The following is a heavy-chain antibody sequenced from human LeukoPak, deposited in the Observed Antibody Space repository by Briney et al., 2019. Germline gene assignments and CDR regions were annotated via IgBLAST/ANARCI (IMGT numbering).Heavy chain of an antibody. CDR1: GFTVSSNY. J-gene: IGHJ4*02. Sequence: PGGSLRLSCAASGFTVSSNYMSWVRQAPGKGLEWVSVIYSGGSTYYADSVKGRFTISRDNSKNTLYLQMNSLRAEDTAVYYCARVSSSWGHYFDYWGQGTLVTVSS. CDR2: IYSGGST. D-gene: IGHD6-13*01. V-gene: IGHV3-53*01. CDR3: ARVSSSWGHYFDY.